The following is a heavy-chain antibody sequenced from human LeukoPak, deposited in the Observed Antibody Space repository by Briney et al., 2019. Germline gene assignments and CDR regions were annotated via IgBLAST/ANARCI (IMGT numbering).Heavy chain of an antibody. CDR2: ISYDGSNK. J-gene: IGHJ4*02. V-gene: IGHV3-30*03. Sequence: GGSLRLSCAASGFTFSSYGMHWVRQAPGKGLEWVAVISYDGSNKYYADSVKGRFTISRDNSKNTLYLQMNSLRAEDTAVYYCARGDDYGYYFDYWGQGTLVTVSS. D-gene: IGHD4-17*01. CDR1: GFTFSSYG. CDR3: ARGDDYGYYFDY.